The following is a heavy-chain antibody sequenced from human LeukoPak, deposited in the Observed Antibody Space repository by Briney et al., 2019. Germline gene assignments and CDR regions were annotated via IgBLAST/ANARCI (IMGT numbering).Heavy chain of an antibody. Sequence: PSETLSLTCAVYGVSFSGYYWSWIRQPPGKGLEWIGEINHSGSTNYNPSLKSRVTISVDTSKNQFSLKLSSVTAADTAVYYCARVVTSYYGSGSSSPHLPYYYYYYMDVWGKGTTVTVSS. V-gene: IGHV4-34*01. D-gene: IGHD3-10*01. CDR1: GVSFSGYY. CDR3: ARVVTSYYGSGSSSPHLPYYYYYYMDV. CDR2: INHSGST. J-gene: IGHJ6*03.